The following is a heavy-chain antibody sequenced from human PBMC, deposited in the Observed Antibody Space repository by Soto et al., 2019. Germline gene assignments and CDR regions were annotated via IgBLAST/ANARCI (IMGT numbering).Heavy chain of an antibody. D-gene: IGHD3-10*01. Sequence: GGSLRLSCAASGFTFSDYYMSWIRQAPGKGLEWVSYISSSGSTIYYADSVKGRFTISRDNAKNSLYLQMNSLRAEDTAVYYCARDFYGSGSYQHFNWFDPWGQGTLVTVSS. V-gene: IGHV3-11*01. CDR2: ISSSGSTI. CDR3: ARDFYGSGSYQHFNWFDP. CDR1: GFTFSDYY. J-gene: IGHJ5*02.